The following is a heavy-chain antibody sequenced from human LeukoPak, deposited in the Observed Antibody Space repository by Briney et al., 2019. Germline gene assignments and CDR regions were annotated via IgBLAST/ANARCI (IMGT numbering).Heavy chain of an antibody. CDR1: GFTFPTYS. D-gene: IGHD3-3*01. V-gene: IGHV3-23*01. Sequence: GGSLRLSCVASGFTFPTYSMAWVRQAPGKGLDWVSSINAAGDDMYYADSVKGRFSISRDNLKNTLYLQMHSLRAEDRAIYYCAKGIFGVIHNGIDIWGQGTAVTVSS. CDR2: INAAGDDM. J-gene: IGHJ6*02. CDR3: AKGIFGVIHNGIDI.